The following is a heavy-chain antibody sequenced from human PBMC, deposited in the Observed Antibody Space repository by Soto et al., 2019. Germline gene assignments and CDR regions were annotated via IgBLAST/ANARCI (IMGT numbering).Heavy chain of an antibody. CDR1: GFTFSSYG. CDR3: AKDHSVDYCTNGVCYMGGAFDY. J-gene: IGHJ4*02. D-gene: IGHD2-8*01. V-gene: IGHV3-30*18. Sequence: QVQLVESGGGVVQPGRSLRLSCAASGFTFSSYGMHWVRQAPGKGLEWVAVISYDGSNKYYADSVKGRFTISRDNSRNTLYLQMNSLRAEDTAVYYCAKDHSVDYCTNGVCYMGGAFDYWGQGTLVTVSS. CDR2: ISYDGSNK.